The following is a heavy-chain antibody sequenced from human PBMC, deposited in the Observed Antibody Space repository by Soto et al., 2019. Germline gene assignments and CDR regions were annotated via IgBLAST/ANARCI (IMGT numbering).Heavy chain of an antibody. Sequence: GGYPRISCVASGFPFSSYAMSWVRQTPEKGLEWVSGISGSGGRTYYADSVKGRFTISRDNSNNTLSLQMHGLRVEDTAVYFCWNGGYYELFDICGRGTMV. CDR2: ISGSGGRT. V-gene: IGHV3-23*01. CDR1: GFPFSSYA. D-gene: IGHD3-16*01. J-gene: IGHJ3*02. CDR3: WNGGYYELFDI.